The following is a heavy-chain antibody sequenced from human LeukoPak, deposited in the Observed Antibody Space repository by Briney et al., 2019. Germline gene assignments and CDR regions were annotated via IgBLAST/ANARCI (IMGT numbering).Heavy chain of an antibody. V-gene: IGHV4-59*12. CDR3: ARYMGPWSEGFDY. CDR1: GGSISSYY. CDR2: IYYSGST. J-gene: IGHJ4*02. D-gene: IGHD3-10*01. Sequence: SETLSLTCTVSGGSISSYYWSWIRQPPGKGLEWIGYIYYSGSTNYNPSLTSRVTISVDTSKKQFSLKLSSVTAADTAVYYCARYMGPWSEGFDYGGQGTLVTVSS.